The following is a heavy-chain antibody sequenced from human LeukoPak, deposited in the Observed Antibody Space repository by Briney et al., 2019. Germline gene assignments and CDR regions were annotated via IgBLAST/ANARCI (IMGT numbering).Heavy chain of an antibody. CDR2: ISDNGGNT. CDR3: VKAAGSWYGYFDY. Sequence: GGSLRLSCSASGFTFSNYAIHWVRQPPGKGLECVSTISDNGGNTNYEDSVKGRFTISRDNSKNTLYLQMSSLRPEDTAVYYCVKAAGSWYGYFDYWGQGTLVTVSS. D-gene: IGHD6-13*01. J-gene: IGHJ4*02. CDR1: GFTFSNYA. V-gene: IGHV3-64D*06.